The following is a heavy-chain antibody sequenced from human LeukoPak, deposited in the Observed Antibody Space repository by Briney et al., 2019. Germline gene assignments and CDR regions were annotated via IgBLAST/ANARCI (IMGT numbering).Heavy chain of an antibody. CDR1: AFTFSSYS. J-gene: IGHJ4*02. D-gene: IGHD4-17*01. CDR3: ARTTTVTTSSYGY. V-gene: IGHV3-21*01. Sequence: GGSLRLSCAASAFTFSSYSMNWVRQAPGKGLEWVSSISSSSSYIYYADSVKGRFTISRDNAKNSLYLQMNSLRAEDTAVYYCARTTTVTTSSYGYWGQGTLLTVSS. CDR2: ISSSSSYI.